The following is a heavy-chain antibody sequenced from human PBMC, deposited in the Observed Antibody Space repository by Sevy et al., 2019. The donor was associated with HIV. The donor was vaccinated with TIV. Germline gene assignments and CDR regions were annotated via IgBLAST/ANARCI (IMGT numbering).Heavy chain of an antibody. CDR3: ARARYYDILTGQNYYYYMDV. J-gene: IGHJ6*03. Sequence: GGSLRLSCAASGFTFTNYYMSWVRQAPGKGLEWVANIDQDGGEKYYVDYVKGRFTISRDNARNSLFLQMNSLRAEDTAVYYCARARYYDILTGQNYYYYMDVWGQGTTVTVSS. CDR2: IDQDGGEK. CDR1: GFTFTNYY. D-gene: IGHD3-9*01. V-gene: IGHV3-7*01.